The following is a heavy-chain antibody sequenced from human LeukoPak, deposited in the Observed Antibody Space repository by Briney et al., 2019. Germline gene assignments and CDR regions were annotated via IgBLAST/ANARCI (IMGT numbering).Heavy chain of an antibody. V-gene: IGHV3-21*05. D-gene: IGHD3-22*01. CDR2: ITSSLTSI. CDR1: GFTFSSYS. CDR3: ARDEPTLDGSAYYQH. J-gene: IGHJ1*01. Sequence: PGGALRLSCTASGFTFSSYSMSWGRQAPGEGLQWVSYITSSLTSIYSAVSVKGRSAISRDNANTSLFLQMNSLSAGDTAVYYCARDEPTLDGSAYYQHWGQGTLVTVSS.